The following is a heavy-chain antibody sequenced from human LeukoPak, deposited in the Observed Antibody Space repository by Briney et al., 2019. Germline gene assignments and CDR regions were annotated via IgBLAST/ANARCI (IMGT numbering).Heavy chain of an antibody. V-gene: IGHV3-21*01. CDR2: ISSSSSYI. CDR1: GFTFSSYS. D-gene: IGHD2-2*01. Sequence: PGGSLRLSCAASGFTFSSYSMNWVRQAPGKGLEWVSSISSSSSYIYYADSVKGRFTISRDNAKNSLYLQMNSLRAEDTAVYYCARAYCSSTSCYPFYYYYYYYMDVWGKGTTVTISS. J-gene: IGHJ6*03. CDR3: ARAYCSSTSCYPFYYYYYYYMDV.